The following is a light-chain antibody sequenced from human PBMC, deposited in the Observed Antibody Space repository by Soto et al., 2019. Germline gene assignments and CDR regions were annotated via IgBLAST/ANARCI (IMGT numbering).Light chain of an antibody. CDR2: KVS. J-gene: IGKJ1*01. V-gene: IGKV2-30*01. CDR1: QSLLFGDGNSY. CDR3: MQSTRWPWA. Sequence: IQSPLFLSVTLGQPASISCRSSQSLLFGDGNSYLSWFQQRPGQSPRRLIYKVSNRESGVQDIXSGSGSGTDFTLKISRVEAEDVGVYYCMQSTRWPWAFGQGTKVEIK.